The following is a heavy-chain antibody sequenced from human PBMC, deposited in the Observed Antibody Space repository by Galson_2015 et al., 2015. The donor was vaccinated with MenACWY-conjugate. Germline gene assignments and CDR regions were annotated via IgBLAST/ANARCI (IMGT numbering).Heavy chain of an antibody. Sequence: SLRLSCAASGFTFSTYGMHWVRQAPGKGLEWVAVISYDGNAKYYADSVKGRFTISRDNSKSTLYLQMNRLRAEDTAVYYCAKEKKAYTSRGVDYWGPGTLVTVSS. CDR2: ISYDGNAK. CDR1: GFTFSTYG. CDR3: AKEKKAYTSRGVDY. D-gene: IGHD6-13*01. J-gene: IGHJ4*02. V-gene: IGHV3-30*18.